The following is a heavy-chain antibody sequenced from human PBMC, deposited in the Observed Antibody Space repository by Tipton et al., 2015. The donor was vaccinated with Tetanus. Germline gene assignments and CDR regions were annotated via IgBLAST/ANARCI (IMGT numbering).Heavy chain of an antibody. CDR1: GGSIRSGGFY. V-gene: IGHV4-31*03. D-gene: IGHD6-6*01. J-gene: IGHJ4*02. Sequence: GLVKPSETLSLTCTVSGGSIRSGGFYWSWIRQHPVKGLEWIGYIYCTGNTYYNPSLKSRVTISVDTSKNQFSLKLSSVTAADTAVYYCARRSVSARFDDWGQGTLVTVSS. CDR3: ARRSVSARFDD. CDR2: IYCTGNT.